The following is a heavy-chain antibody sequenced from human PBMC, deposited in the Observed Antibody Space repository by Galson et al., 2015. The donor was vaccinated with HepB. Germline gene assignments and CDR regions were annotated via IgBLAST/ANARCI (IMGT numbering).Heavy chain of an antibody. D-gene: IGHD3-22*01. V-gene: IGHV1-69*02. Sequence: SVKVSCKASGGTFTSYTISWVRQAPGQGLEWMGRIIPILGIANYAQKFQGRVTITADKSTSTAYMELSSLRSEDTAVYYCAALAQGGYYYEDAARFDYWGQGTLVTVSS. CDR1: GGTFTSYT. J-gene: IGHJ4*02. CDR3: AALAQGGYYYEDAARFDY. CDR2: IIPILGIA.